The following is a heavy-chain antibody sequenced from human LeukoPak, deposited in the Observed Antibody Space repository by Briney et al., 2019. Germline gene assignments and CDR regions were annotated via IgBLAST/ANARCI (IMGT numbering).Heavy chain of an antibody. Sequence: PGGSLRLSCAASGFTFSAYAMSWVRQAPGKGLEWVSAISGGGASTYYADSVKGRFTLSRDNSKNTVDLHLNSLRTEDTAVYYCAKDRRMMSPHYGMDVWGQGTTVAVSS. CDR1: GFTFSAYA. D-gene: IGHD3-16*01. V-gene: IGHV3-23*01. J-gene: IGHJ6*02. CDR2: ISGGGAST. CDR3: AKDRRMMSPHYGMDV.